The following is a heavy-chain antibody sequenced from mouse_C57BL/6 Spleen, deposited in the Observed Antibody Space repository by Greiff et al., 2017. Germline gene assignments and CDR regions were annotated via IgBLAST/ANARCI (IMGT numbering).Heavy chain of an antibody. CDR3: ASYDGYYTFDY. CDR2: IDPSDSYT. V-gene: IGHV1-59*01. D-gene: IGHD2-3*01. CDR1: GYTFTSYW. Sequence: QVQLQQPGAELVRPGTSVKLSCKASGYTFTSYWMHWVKQRPGQGLEWIGVIDPSDSYTTYNQKFKGKATLTVDTASSTAYMQLSSLTSEDSAVYYCASYDGYYTFDYWGQGTTRTVSS. J-gene: IGHJ2*01.